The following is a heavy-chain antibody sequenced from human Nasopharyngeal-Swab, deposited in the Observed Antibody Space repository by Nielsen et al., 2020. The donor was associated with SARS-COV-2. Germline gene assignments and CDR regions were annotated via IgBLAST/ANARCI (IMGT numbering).Heavy chain of an antibody. D-gene: IGHD6-19*01. V-gene: IGHV1-3*01. CDR3: ARDKQWLVSRYFDY. CDR1: GYTFTSYA. Sequence: ASVKVSCKASGYTFTSYAMHWVRQAPGQRLEWMGWINAGNGNTKYSQKFQGRVTITRDTSASTAYMELSSLRSEDTAVYYCARDKQWLVSRYFDYWGQGTLVTVSS. J-gene: IGHJ4*02. CDR2: INAGNGNT.